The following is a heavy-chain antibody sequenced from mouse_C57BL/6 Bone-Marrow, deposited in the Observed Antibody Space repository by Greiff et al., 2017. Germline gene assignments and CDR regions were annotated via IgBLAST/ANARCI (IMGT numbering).Heavy chain of an antibody. CDR1: GFTFSSYA. CDR3: ARDPTGGAGAMDY. Sequence: EVQGVESGGGLVKPGGSLKLSCAASGFTFSSYAMSWVRQTPENRLEWVATISDGGSYTYYPDNVKGRFTISRDNAKNNLYLQMGHLKSEDTALDYCARDPTGGAGAMDYWGTGTSVTVSS. J-gene: IGHJ4*01. V-gene: IGHV5-4*01. CDR2: ISDGGSYT. D-gene: IGHD1-1*01.